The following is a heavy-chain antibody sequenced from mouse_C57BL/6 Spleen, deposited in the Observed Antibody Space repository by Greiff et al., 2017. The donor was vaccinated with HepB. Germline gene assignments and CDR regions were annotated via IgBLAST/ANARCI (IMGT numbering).Heavy chain of an antibody. Sequence: QVQLQQPGAELVMPGASVKLSCKASGYTFTSYWMHWVKQSPGQGLEWIGEIDPSDSYTNYNQKFKGKSTLTVDKSSSTAYMQLSSLTSEDSAVYYCARDTTVVGYFDYWGQGTTLTVSS. D-gene: IGHD1-1*01. V-gene: IGHV1-69*01. CDR1: GYTFTSYW. CDR2: IDPSDSYT. J-gene: IGHJ2*01. CDR3: ARDTTVVGYFDY.